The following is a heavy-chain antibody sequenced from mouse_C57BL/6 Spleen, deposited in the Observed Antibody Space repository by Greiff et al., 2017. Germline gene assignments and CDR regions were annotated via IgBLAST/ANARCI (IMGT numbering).Heavy chain of an antibody. V-gene: IGHV2-6-1*01. CDR2: IWSDGST. D-gene: IGHD2-3*01. Sequence: QVQLQQSGPGLVAPSQSLSITCTVSGFSLTSYGVHWVRQPPGKGLEWLVVIWSDGSTTYNSALKSRLSISKDNSKSQVFLKMNSLQTDDTAMYYCARHEGLYDGYPYAMDYWGQGTSVTVSS. CDR3: ARHEGLYDGYPYAMDY. CDR1: GFSLTSYG. J-gene: IGHJ4*01.